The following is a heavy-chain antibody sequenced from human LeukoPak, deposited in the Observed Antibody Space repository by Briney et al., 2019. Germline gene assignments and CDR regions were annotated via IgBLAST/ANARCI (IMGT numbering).Heavy chain of an antibody. V-gene: IGHV3-30*04. CDR1: GFTFSSYA. D-gene: IGHD2-8*02. CDR3: AKGTGSWDYYYYIDV. CDR2: ISYDGSNK. Sequence: GGSLRLSCAASGFTFSSYAMHWVRQAPGKGLEWVAVISYDGSNKYYADSVKGRFTISRDNSKNTLHLQMNSLRAEDTAVYYCAKGTGSWDYYYYIDVWGKGTTVTVSS. J-gene: IGHJ6*03.